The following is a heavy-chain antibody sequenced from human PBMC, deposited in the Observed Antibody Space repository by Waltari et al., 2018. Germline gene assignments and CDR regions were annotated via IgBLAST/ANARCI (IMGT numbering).Heavy chain of an antibody. CDR2: IIPILGIA. CDR3: AIVSSNPYYYYSMDV. Sequence: QVQLVQSGAEVKKPGSSVKVSCKASGGTFSSYAIRWVRQCPGQGLEWMGGIIPILGIANYAQKFQGRVTITADKSTSTAYMELSSLRSEDTAVYYCAIVSSNPYYYYSMDVWGKGTTVTVSS. J-gene: IGHJ6*03. D-gene: IGHD4-4*01. V-gene: IGHV1-69*10. CDR1: GGTFSSYA.